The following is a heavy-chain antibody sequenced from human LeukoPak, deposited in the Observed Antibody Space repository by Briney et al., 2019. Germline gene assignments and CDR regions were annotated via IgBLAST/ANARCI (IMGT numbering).Heavy chain of an antibody. J-gene: IGHJ4*02. CDR2: IYSGGAT. Sequence: GGSLRLSCAASGFSISSNYMTWVRQAPGEGLEWVSVIYSGGATYFADSVKGRFTISRDNSENTLYLQMNSLRVDDTATYYCAKGVGVRGIIPQTLDYWGQGTLVLVSS. CDR3: AKGVGVRGIIPQTLDY. CDR1: GFSISSNY. D-gene: IGHD3-10*01. V-gene: IGHV3-53*01.